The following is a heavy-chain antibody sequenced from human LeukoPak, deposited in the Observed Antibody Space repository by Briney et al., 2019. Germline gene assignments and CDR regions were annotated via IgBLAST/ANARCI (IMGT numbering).Heavy chain of an antibody. CDR3: VRLRRSSATGGYYYYYDY. V-gene: IGHV3-21*01. CDR2: ITPTSSYI. J-gene: IGHJ4*02. D-gene: IGHD3-22*01. Sequence: PGGSLRLSCGASGFTFSSFSMNWARQAPGKGLEWVSSITPTSSYIYYADSVRGRFTISRDNAKNSLFLQMDSLSAEDTAVYYCVRLRRSSATGGYYYYYDYWGQGILVTVSS. CDR1: GFTFSSFS.